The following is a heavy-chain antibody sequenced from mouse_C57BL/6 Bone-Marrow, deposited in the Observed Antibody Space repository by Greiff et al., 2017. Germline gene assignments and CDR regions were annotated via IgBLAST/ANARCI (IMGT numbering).Heavy chain of an antibody. D-gene: IGHD2-1*01. V-gene: IGHV1-81*01. Sequence: VQLKESGAELARPGASVKLSCKASGYTFTSYGISWVKQRTGQGLEWIGEIYPRSGNTYYNEKFKGKATLTADKSSSTAYMELRSLTSEDSAVYFCARIYYGVLNYFDYWGQGTTLTVSS. CDR2: IYPRSGNT. J-gene: IGHJ2*01. CDR1: GYTFTSYG. CDR3: ARIYYGVLNYFDY.